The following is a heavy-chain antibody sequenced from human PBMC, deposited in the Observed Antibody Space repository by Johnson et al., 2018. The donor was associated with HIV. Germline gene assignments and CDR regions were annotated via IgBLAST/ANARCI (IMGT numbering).Heavy chain of an antibody. Sequence: VQLVESGGGVVRPGGSLRLYCAASGFTFDNYAMSWVRQAPGKGLEWVSGISWNGGSTGYADSVKGRFTISRDSSKNTLYLQMNSLRAEDTAVYYCAGDWYSSAWYGKDAFDIWGQGTMVTVSS. CDR2: ISWNGGST. D-gene: IGHD6-19*01. CDR1: GFTFDNYA. CDR3: AGDWYSSAWYGKDAFDI. V-gene: IGHV3-20*04. J-gene: IGHJ3*02.